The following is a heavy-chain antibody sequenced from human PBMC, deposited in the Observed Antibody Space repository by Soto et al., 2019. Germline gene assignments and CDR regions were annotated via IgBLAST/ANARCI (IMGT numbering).Heavy chain of an antibody. CDR2: IYKSTTT. CDR1: GDSISAVDYF. Sequence: SETLSLTCSVSGDSISAVDYFWAWIRQPPGQALEYIGYIYKSTTTYYNPSFESRVAISLDTSKSQFSLTVTSVTAADTAVYFCARGRYCLTGRCFPNWFDSWGQGTLVTVSS. CDR3: ARGRYCLTGRCFPNWFDS. J-gene: IGHJ5*01. D-gene: IGHD2-15*01. V-gene: IGHV4-30-4*01.